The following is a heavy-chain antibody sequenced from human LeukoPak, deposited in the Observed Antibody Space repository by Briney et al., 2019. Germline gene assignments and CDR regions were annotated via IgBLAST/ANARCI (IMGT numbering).Heavy chain of an antibody. J-gene: IGHJ5*02. Sequence: ASVKVSCKASGYTFTSYYMHWVRQATGQGLEWMGIINPIGGSTSYTQKFQGRLTVPRDLSTNTVYMELRRLTSEDTAVYYCARGLGGVAGPSSGYNWFDPWGQGTLVTVSS. CDR1: GYTFTSYY. D-gene: IGHD3-22*01. CDR2: INPIGGST. V-gene: IGHV1-46*01. CDR3: ARGLGGVAGPSSGYNWFDP.